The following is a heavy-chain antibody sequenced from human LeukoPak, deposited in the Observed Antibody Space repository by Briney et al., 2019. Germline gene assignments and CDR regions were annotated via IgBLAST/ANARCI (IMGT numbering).Heavy chain of an antibody. J-gene: IGHJ4*02. D-gene: IGHD5-24*01. Sequence: SETLSLTCTVSGGSISSYYWSWIRQPPGKGLEWIGYIYYSGSTNYNPSLKSRVTISVDTSKNQFSLKLSSVTAADTAVYYCARDGDGYNTPFDYWGQGTLVTVSS. CDR2: IYYSGST. V-gene: IGHV4-59*01. CDR3: ARDGDGYNTPFDY. CDR1: GGSISSYY.